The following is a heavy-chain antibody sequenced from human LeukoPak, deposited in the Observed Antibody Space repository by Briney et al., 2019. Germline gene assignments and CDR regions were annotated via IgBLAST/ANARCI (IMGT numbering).Heavy chain of an antibody. CDR1: GGTFSSYT. CDR3: ARDVSGSYSYYFDY. D-gene: IGHD1-26*01. CDR2: IIPIFGTA. J-gene: IGHJ4*02. Sequence: SVKVSCKASGGTFSSYTISWVRQAPGQGLEWMGGIIPIFGTANYAQKFQGRVTITTDESTSTAYMKLSSLRSEDTAVYYCARDVSGSYSYYFDYWGQGTLVTVSS. V-gene: IGHV1-69*05.